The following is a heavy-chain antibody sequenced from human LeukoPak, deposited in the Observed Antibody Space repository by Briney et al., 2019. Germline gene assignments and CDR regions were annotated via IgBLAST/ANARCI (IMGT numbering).Heavy chain of an antibody. V-gene: IGHV3-48*01. D-gene: IGHD6-13*01. J-gene: IGHJ4*02. CDR2: ISSSSSRM. CDR3: ARHGSSWPYYFDY. CDR1: GFTFSSYS. Sequence: PGGSLRLSCAASGFTFSSYSMSWVRQAPGKGPEWVSYISSSSSRMYYADSVKGRFTISRDNAKNSLFLQMNSLRAEDTAVYYCARHGSSWPYYFDYWGQGTLVAVSS.